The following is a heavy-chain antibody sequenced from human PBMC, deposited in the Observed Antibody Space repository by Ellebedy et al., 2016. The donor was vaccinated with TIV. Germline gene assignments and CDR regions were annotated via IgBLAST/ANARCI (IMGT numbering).Heavy chain of an antibody. J-gene: IGHJ6*02. CDR2: ISAYNGNT. CDR3: ARGLFQYCSGGSCYHPGDGDYYYYGMDV. D-gene: IGHD2-15*01. V-gene: IGHV1-18*01. CDR1: SYTFTSYG. Sequence: ASVKVSXKASSYTFTSYGISWVRQAPGQGLEWMGWISAYNGNTNYAQKLQGRVTMTTDTSTSTVYMELSSLRSEDTAVYYCARGLFQYCSGGSCYHPGDGDYYYYGMDVWGQGTTVTVSS.